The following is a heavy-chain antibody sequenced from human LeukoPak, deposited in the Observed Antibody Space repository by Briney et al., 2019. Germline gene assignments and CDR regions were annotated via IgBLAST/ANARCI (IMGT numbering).Heavy chain of an antibody. CDR2: IYYSGST. CDR3: ARDVGGWFDP. D-gene: IGHD2-15*01. Sequence: SETLSFTCTVPVGSISSYSWSWIGQPPGKGLEWIGYIYYSGSTNYNPSLKSRVTISVDTSKNQFSLKLSSVTAADTAVYYCARDVGGWFDPWGQGTLVTVSS. J-gene: IGHJ5*02. CDR1: VGSISSYS. V-gene: IGHV4-59*01.